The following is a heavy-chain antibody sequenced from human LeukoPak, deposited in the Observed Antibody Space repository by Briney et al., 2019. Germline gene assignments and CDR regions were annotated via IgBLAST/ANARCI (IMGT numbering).Heavy chain of an antibody. CDR1: GFTVSNKY. Sequence: GGSLRLSCAASGFTVSNKYMTWVRQAPGKGLEWVSLIYSDGRTYYADSVKGRCTISRDNSKNTLYLQMNSLRAEDTAVYYCAKADRLVGATLFDYWGQGTLVTVSS. CDR3: AKADRLVGATLFDY. V-gene: IGHV3-53*01. CDR2: IYSDGRT. D-gene: IGHD1-26*01. J-gene: IGHJ4*02.